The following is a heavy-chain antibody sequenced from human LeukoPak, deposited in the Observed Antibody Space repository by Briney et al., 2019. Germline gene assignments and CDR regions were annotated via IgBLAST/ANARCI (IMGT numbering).Heavy chain of an antibody. CDR1: GFAFSSSS. Sequence: GGSLRLSCEASGFAFSSSSMNWVRQAPGKGLEWVSYISGSSDIIYYTDSVKGRFTISRDNAKNSLYLQMNSLRAEDTAVYYCARDRGMVDVWGKGTTVTVSS. D-gene: IGHD2-8*01. CDR2: ISGSSDII. V-gene: IGHV3-48*01. CDR3: ARDRGMVDV. J-gene: IGHJ6*04.